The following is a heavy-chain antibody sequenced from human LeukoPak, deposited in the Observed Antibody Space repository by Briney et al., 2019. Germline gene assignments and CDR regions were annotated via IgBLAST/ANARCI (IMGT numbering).Heavy chain of an antibody. CDR3: AREGYSSSGDFDY. Sequence: GGSLRLSCAASGFTFSSYAMHWVRQAPGKGLEWVAVISYDGSNKYYADSVKGRFTISRDNSKNTLYLQMNSLRAEDTAVYYCAREGYSSSGDFDYWGQGTLVTVSS. J-gene: IGHJ4*02. CDR2: ISYDGSNK. V-gene: IGHV3-30-3*01. D-gene: IGHD6-6*01. CDR1: GFTFSSYA.